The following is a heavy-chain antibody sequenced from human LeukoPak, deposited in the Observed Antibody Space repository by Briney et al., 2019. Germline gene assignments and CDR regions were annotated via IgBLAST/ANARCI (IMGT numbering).Heavy chain of an antibody. CDR2: INPNSGGT. CDR1: GYTFTGYY. CDR3: ARGVVVVVAATSVLDP. J-gene: IGHJ5*02. V-gene: IGHV1-2*02. Sequence: AASVKVSCKASGYTFTGYYMHWVRQAPGQGLEWMGWINPNSGGTNYAQKFQGRVTMTRDTSISTAYMELSRLRSDDTAGYYCARGVVVVVAATSVLDPWGQGTLVTVSS. D-gene: IGHD2-15*01.